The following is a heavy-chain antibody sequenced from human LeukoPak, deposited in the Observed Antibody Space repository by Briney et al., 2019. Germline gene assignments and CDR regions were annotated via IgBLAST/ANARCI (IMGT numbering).Heavy chain of an antibody. CDR3: AREGDRPDYYYYMDV. CDR1: GDSVSSNSAA. J-gene: IGHJ6*03. Sequence: SQTLSLTRAISGDSVSSNSAAWNWIRPSPSRGLEWLGRTYYRSKWYNDYAVSVKSRLTINPDTSKSQFSLQLNSVTPEDTAVYYCAREGDRPDYYYYMDVWGKGTTVTVSS. CDR2: TYYRSKWYN. D-gene: IGHD1-14*01. V-gene: IGHV6-1*01.